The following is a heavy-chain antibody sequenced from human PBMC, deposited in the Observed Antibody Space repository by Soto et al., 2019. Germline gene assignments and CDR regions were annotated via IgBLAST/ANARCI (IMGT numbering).Heavy chain of an antibody. CDR1: GYIFVNYG. Sequence: QGQLVQSGDELKKPGASVRVSCKAPGYIFVNYGIAWVRQAPGQGLEWMGWISPYTGDTNTASKVQGRLTMTTDTSTSTAYMGLGSLTSDDTAVYYCAMVDNYVAPAPQDVWGQGTTVTVSS. J-gene: IGHJ6*02. V-gene: IGHV1-18*01. CDR3: AMVDNYVAPAPQDV. D-gene: IGHD3-16*01. CDR2: ISPYTGDT.